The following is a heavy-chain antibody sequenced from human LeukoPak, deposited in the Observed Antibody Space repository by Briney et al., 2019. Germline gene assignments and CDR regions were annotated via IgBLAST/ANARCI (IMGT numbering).Heavy chain of an antibody. CDR3: ARRHCSSTSCHWDYYGMDV. J-gene: IGHJ6*02. D-gene: IGHD2-2*01. CDR2: ISAYNGNT. CDR1: GYTFTSYG. V-gene: IGHV1-18*01. Sequence: GASVKVSCKASGYTFTSYGISWVRQAPGQGLEWMGWISAYNGNTNYAQKLQGRVTMTTDTSTSTAYMELRSLRSDDTAVYYCARRHCSSTSCHWDYYGMDVWGQGTMVTVSS.